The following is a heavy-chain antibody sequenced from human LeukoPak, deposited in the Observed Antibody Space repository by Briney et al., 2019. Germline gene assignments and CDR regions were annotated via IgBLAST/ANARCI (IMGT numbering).Heavy chain of an antibody. CDR3: AREEGAIVLVVYASYYFDY. CDR1: GFTFSSYW. D-gene: IGHD2-8*01. CDR2: IKQDGSEK. Sequence: GGSLRLSCAASGFTFSSYWMSWVRQAPGKGLEWVANIKQDGSEKYYVDSVKGRFTISRDNAKNSLYLQMNSLRAEDTAVYYCAREEGAIVLVVYASYYFDYWGQGTLVTVSS. V-gene: IGHV3-7*01. J-gene: IGHJ4*02.